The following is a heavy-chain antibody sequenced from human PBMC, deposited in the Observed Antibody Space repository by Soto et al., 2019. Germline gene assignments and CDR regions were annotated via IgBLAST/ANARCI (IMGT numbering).Heavy chain of an antibody. D-gene: IGHD3-10*01. J-gene: IGHJ5*02. V-gene: IGHV3-23*01. CDR3: ARYAISMVRGTNNWFDP. Sequence: EVQLLESGGGLVQPGGSLRLSCEASGFIFSDHAMSWVRQAPGKGLEWVSAISGNGIATYYADSVKGRFTISRDNSKNTLYLQMNRLRADDTAVYYCARYAISMVRGTNNWFDPWGQGTLVTVSS. CDR1: GFIFSDHA. CDR2: ISGNGIAT.